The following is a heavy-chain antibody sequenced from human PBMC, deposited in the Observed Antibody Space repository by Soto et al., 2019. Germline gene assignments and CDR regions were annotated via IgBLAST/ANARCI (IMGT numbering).Heavy chain of an antibody. J-gene: IGHJ4*02. Sequence: VQLVESGGGLVQPGGSLKLSCEASGFTFSWDWMSWVRQAPGKGLEWVANIKFDGSEKHYVDSVKGRYTISRYNAKNSQYLQMNSLTAEDTAVYYLSRYTGYNTVYTPRRHDLEYWGPGTLVTVSS. CDR3: SRYTGYNTVYTPRRHDLEY. CDR1: GFTFSWDW. D-gene: IGHD5-12*01. CDR2: IKFDGSEK. V-gene: IGHV3-7*01.